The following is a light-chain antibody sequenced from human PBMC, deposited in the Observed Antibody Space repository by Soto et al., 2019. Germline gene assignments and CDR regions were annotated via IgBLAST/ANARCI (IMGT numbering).Light chain of an antibody. CDR2: DDS. CDR3: SSYGGNNNVL. V-gene: IGLV3-21*02. CDR1: NIGSKS. J-gene: IGLJ2*01. Sequence: SYELTQPPSVSVAPGQTARITCGGNNIGSKSVHWYQQKPGQAPVLVVYDDSDRPSGIPERFSGSNSGNTATLTVSGLQAEDEADYYCSSYGGNNNVLFGGGTKLTVL.